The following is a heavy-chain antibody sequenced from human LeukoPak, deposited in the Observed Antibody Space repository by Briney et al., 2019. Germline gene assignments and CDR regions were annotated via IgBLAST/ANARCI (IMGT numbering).Heavy chain of an antibody. D-gene: IGHD4-23*01. Sequence: GGSLRLSCAASGFTFSGYWMHWVRHAPGKGLVWVSRIDSDGSRTTYAHSVKGRFTISRDNAKNTLYLQMNSLRAEDTAVYYCARGARKGDDYGGFFDYWGQGTLVTVSS. CDR2: IDSDGSRT. CDR1: GFTFSGYW. V-gene: IGHV3-74*01. J-gene: IGHJ4*02. CDR3: ARGARKGDDYGGFFDY.